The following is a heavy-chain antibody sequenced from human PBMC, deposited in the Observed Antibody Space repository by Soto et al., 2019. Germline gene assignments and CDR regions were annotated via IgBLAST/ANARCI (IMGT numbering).Heavy chain of an antibody. CDR3: AKGALVGIRNPGYYYYMDV. J-gene: IGHJ6*03. V-gene: IGHV3-23*01. D-gene: IGHD1-26*01. CDR2: ISGSGGST. CDR1: GFTFSTYA. Sequence: EVQLLDSGGGLVQPGGSLRLCCAASGFTFSTYAMSWVRQAPGKGLEWVSAISGSGGSTYYADSVKGRFTISRDNSKNTLYLQMNSLRAEDTAVYYCAKGALVGIRNPGYYYYMDVWGKGTTVTVSS.